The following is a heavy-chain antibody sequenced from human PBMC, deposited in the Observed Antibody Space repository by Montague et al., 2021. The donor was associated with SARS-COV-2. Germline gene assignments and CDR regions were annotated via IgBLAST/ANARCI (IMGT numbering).Heavy chain of an antibody. Sequence: SETLSLTCAVYGGSVSGDYWSWISQPQVKRLVWIGEIKHSGSTNYNPSLKSRVTISVDTSKNQFSLKLSSVTAADTAVYYCARARSVTTFFLGVRGAMDVWGQGTTVTVSS. J-gene: IGHJ6*02. CDR3: ARARSVTTFFLGVRGAMDV. V-gene: IGHV4-34*01. CDR2: IKHSGST. D-gene: IGHD4-11*01. CDR1: GGSVSGDY.